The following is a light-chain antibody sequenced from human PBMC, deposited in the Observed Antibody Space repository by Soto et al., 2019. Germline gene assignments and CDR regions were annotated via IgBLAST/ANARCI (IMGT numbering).Light chain of an antibody. CDR2: EVS. V-gene: IGLV2-8*01. CDR1: SSDVGGYNY. Sequence: QSALTQPPSASGSPGQSVTISCTGTSSDVGGYNYVSWYQQHPGKAPKLLIHEVSKRPSGVTDRFSGSKSGNTASLTVSGLQPEDEADYYCQSYDSSLSGSEVFGTGTKLTVL. J-gene: IGLJ1*01. CDR3: QSYDSSLSGSEV.